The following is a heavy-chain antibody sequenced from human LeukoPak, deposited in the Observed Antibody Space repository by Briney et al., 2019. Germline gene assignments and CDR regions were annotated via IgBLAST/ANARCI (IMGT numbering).Heavy chain of an antibody. V-gene: IGHV3-30*18. Sequence: GGSLRLSCAASGFTDSSYGMHWVRQAPGKGLEWVAVISYDGSNKDYADSVKGRFNISRDNSKNTLYLQMNSLRAEDTAVYYCAKDHSSGWYFDYWGQGTLATVSS. D-gene: IGHD6-19*01. CDR3: AKDHSSGWYFDY. CDR2: ISYDGSNK. J-gene: IGHJ4*02. CDR1: GFTDSSYG.